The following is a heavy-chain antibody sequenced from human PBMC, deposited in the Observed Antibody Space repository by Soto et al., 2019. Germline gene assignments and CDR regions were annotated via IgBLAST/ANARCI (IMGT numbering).Heavy chain of an antibody. V-gene: IGHV3-30-3*01. J-gene: IGHJ6*02. Sequence: PGGSLRLSCAASGFSFSSYAMHWVRQAPGKGLEWVAVISYDGSNKYYADSVKGRFTISRDNSKNTLYLQMNSLRAEDTAVYYCASGPGYCYYGMDVWGQGTTVTVAS. CDR1: GFSFSSYA. CDR2: ISYDGSNK. CDR3: ASGPGYCYYGMDV.